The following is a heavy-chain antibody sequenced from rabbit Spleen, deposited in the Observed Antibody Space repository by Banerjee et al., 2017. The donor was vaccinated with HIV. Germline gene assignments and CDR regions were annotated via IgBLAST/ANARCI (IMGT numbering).Heavy chain of an antibody. CDR1: GFSFSSAYY. V-gene: IGHV1S47*01. CDR2: IYNGDGST. CDR3: ARGSATMTMVIIGYYLSL. Sequence: QEQLVESGGGLVQPEGSLTLTCKAAGFSFSSAYYMCWVRQAPGKGPEWIACIYNGDGSTYYASWVNGRFTISRSTSLNTVTLQMTSLTAADTATYFCARGSATMTMVIIGYYLSLWGPGTLVTVS. D-gene: IGHD2-1*01. J-gene: IGHJ4*01.